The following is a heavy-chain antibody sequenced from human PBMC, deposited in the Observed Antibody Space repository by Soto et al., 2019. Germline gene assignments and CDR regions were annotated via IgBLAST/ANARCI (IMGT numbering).Heavy chain of an antibody. CDR3: ARAHTTMVRGVIIRRFDP. D-gene: IGHD3-10*01. CDR2: ISSSGSTI. J-gene: IGHJ5*02. V-gene: IGHV3-11*01. CDR1: GFTFSDYY. Sequence: QVQLVESGGGLVKPGGSLRLSCAASGFTFSDYYMSWIRQAPGKGLEWVSYISSSGSTIYYADSVKGRFTISRDNANNSLYLQMNSLRAEDTAVYYCARAHTTMVRGVIIRRFDPWGQGTLVTVSS.